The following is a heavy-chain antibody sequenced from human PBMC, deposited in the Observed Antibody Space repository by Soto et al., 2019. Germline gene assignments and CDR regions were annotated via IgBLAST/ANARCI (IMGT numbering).Heavy chain of an antibody. CDR2: ISSSSYI. D-gene: IGHD3-16*01. Sequence: GGSLRLSCAASGFTFSSYSMNWVRQAPGKGLEWVSSISSSSYIYYADSVKGRFTISRDNAKNSLYLQMNSLRAENTAVYYCARDLLGGYDAFDIWGQGTMVTVSS. J-gene: IGHJ3*02. CDR3: ARDLLGGYDAFDI. V-gene: IGHV3-21*01. CDR1: GFTFSSYS.